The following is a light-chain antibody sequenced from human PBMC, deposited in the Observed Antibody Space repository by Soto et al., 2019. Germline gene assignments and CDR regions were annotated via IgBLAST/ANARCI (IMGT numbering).Light chain of an antibody. CDR2: AAS. J-gene: IGKJ5*01. Sequence: DIQMTQSPSSLSASVGDRVTITCRASQSISSYLNWYQQKPGKAPNLLIYAASSLQSGVPSRFSGSGSGTDFSLTINSLQPEDFGAYYCQQTYSPAITFGQGTRLEI. CDR1: QSISSY. CDR3: QQTYSPAIT. V-gene: IGKV1-39*01.